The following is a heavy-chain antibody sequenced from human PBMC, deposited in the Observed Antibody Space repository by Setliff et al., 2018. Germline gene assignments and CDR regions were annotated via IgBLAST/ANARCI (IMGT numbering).Heavy chain of an antibody. V-gene: IGHV4-39*01. Sequence: SLTCTVSGGSISTSSYWGWIRQPPGKGLEWMGSIFYTGSTYYSPSLKSRVTMSIDTSKNQFSLNLNSVTAADTAVYYCARQPYSTTYYYYYYYMDVWGKGTTVTVSS. CDR1: GGSISTSSY. CDR3: ARQPYSTTYYYYYYYMDV. CDR2: IFYTGST. J-gene: IGHJ6*03. D-gene: IGHD6-13*01.